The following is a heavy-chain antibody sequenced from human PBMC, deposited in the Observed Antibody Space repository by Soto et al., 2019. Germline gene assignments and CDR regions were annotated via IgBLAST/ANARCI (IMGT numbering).Heavy chain of an antibody. CDR2: FSYSGSL. Sequence: GELQQWGTGLLKPSETLSLNCSVYGGSSRAYHWSWIRQSPGEGLEWIGEFSYSGSLNYNPSLKDRVAVSLDTSPNHFSLTVTYGSAADTAVYFCAGGPRYWSFALWGRGTLVTVS. CDR3: AGGPRYWSFAL. J-gene: IGHJ2*01. D-gene: IGHD1-20*01. CDR1: GGSSRAYH. V-gene: IGHV4-34*01.